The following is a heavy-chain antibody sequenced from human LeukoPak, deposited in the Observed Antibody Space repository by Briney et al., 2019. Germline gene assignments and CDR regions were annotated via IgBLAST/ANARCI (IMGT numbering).Heavy chain of an antibody. J-gene: IGHJ4*02. D-gene: IGHD1-1*01. Sequence: GGSLRLSCAASGFTFSSCAMSWVRQAPGKGLEWVSAISGSGGGTYYADSVKGRFIISRDNSKNTLYLQMNSLRAEDTAVYYCAKGGTTGTPGGYWGQGTLVTVSS. CDR1: GFTFSSCA. CDR2: ISGSGGGT. CDR3: AKGGTTGTPGGY. V-gene: IGHV3-23*01.